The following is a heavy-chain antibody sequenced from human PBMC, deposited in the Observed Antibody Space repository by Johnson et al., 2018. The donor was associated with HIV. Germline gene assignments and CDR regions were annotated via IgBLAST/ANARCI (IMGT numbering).Heavy chain of an antibody. CDR2: INWNGGSI. Sequence: VQLVESGGGVVRPGGSLRLSCAASGFTFDDYGMAWVRQAPGKGLEWVSCINWNGGSIGYADSVKGRFTISRDNAKNSLYLQMNSLRAEDTAVYYCAREGGSVAAAGKGAFDIWGQGTMVTVSS. D-gene: IGHD6-13*01. CDR1: GFTFDDYG. CDR3: AREGGSVAAAGKGAFDI. J-gene: IGHJ3*02. V-gene: IGHV3-20*04.